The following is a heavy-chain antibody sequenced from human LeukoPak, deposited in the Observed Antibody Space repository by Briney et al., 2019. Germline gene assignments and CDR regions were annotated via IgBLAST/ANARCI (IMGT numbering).Heavy chain of an antibody. CDR2: ISYDGSHK. J-gene: IGHJ4*02. D-gene: IGHD6-19*01. CDR3: AKGLEQWLVLDY. V-gene: IGHV3-30*18. CDR1: GFTFRNYG. Sequence: PGGSLRLSCAASGFTFRNYGMHWVRQAPGKGLEWVAVISYDGSHKYYADPVKGRFTISRDNSKDTLYLQMNSLRVEDTAVYYCAKGLEQWLVLDYWGQGTLVTVSS.